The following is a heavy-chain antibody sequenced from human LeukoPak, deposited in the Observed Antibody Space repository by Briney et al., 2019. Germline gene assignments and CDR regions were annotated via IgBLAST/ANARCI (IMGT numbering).Heavy chain of an antibody. V-gene: IGHV3-23*01. J-gene: IGHJ3*02. D-gene: IGHD6-19*01. CDR3: AEDGATGIAVAGTAEAFDI. Sequence: GGPLRPSCPAPGFPLASYAMSWVAKPPGKGREWVPALSGIGGGTYYADSVKGRFTISRDNSKNTLYLQMNSLRAEDTAVYYCAEDGATGIAVAGTAEAFDIWGQGTMVTVSS. CDR1: GFPLASYA. CDR2: LSGIGGGT.